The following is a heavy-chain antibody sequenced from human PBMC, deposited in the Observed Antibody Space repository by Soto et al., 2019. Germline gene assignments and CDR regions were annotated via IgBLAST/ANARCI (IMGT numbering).Heavy chain of an antibody. Sequence: ASETLSLTCTVSGGSISSYYWSWIRQPPGKGLEWIGYISYSGSTNYNPSLKSRVTMSVDTSKNQLSLKLSSVTAADTAVYYCAGEYSSSSAWFDPWGQGTLVTVSS. V-gene: IGHV4-59*08. J-gene: IGHJ5*02. CDR2: ISYSGST. CDR3: AGEYSSSSAWFDP. CDR1: GGSISSYY. D-gene: IGHD6-6*01.